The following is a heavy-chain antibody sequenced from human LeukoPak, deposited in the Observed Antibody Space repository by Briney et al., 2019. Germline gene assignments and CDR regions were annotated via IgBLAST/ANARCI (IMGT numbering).Heavy chain of an antibody. D-gene: IGHD2-2*01. V-gene: IGHV3-21*01. CDR3: ARAGSTSCYPSFFDY. CDR1: GFTFSSYS. J-gene: IGHJ4*02. Sequence: PGGSLRLSCAASGFTFSSYSMNWVRQAPGKGLEWVSSISSNSSYIYYADSVKGRFTISRDNAKNSLYLQMNSLSAEDTAVYYCARAGSTSCYPSFFDYWGQGTLVTVSS. CDR2: ISSNSSYI.